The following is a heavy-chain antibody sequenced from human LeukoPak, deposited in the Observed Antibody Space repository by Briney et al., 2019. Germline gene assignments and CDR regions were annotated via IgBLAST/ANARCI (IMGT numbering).Heavy chain of an antibody. J-gene: IGHJ6*02. Sequence: PGRSLRLSCAASGFTFDDYAMHWVRQAPGKGLEWVSGISWNSGSIGYADSVKGRFTISRDNAKNSLYLQMNSLRAEDTALYYCAKADALHGGMDVWGQGTTVTVSS. CDR1: GFTFDDYA. D-gene: IGHD2-15*01. V-gene: IGHV3-9*01. CDR2: ISWNSGSI. CDR3: AKADALHGGMDV.